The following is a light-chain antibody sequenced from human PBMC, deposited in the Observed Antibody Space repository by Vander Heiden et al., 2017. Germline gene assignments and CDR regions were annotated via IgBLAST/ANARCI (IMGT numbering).Light chain of an antibody. CDR3: QQYGSSPTWT. V-gene: IGKV3-20*01. CDR1: QSVSSSY. CDR2: GAS. Sequence: EIVLTQSPGTLSLSPGERATLSCRASQSVSSSYLAWYQQKPGQAPRLLIYGASSRATGIPDRFSGSGSGTDFTLTISRLEPEDFAVYYCQQYGSSPTWTFGHGTKVGIK. J-gene: IGKJ1*01.